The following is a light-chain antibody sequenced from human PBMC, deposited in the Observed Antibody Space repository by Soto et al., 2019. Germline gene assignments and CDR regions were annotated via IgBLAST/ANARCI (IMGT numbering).Light chain of an antibody. J-gene: IGLJ1*01. CDR1: SSNIGAGYD. CDR3: QSHDSSLHASV. V-gene: IGLV1-40*01. CDR2: GNT. Sequence: QSVLTQPPSVSWAPGQRVTISCTGSSSNIGAGYDVHWYLQLPGTAPKLLIYGNTNRPSGVPDRFSGSKSGSSASLAITGLQAEDEADYYCQSHDSSLHASVFGTGTKVTVL.